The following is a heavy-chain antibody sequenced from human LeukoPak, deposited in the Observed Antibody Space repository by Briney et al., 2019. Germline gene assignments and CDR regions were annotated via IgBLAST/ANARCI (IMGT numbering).Heavy chain of an antibody. Sequence: SVPLSLTCAVCGGSFSGYYWRWLRHPPGKGLEWIGEINHSGSTNYNPSLKSRVTISVDTSKNQLSLKLSSVTAADTAVYYCATAASQIGYWTKYNWFDPWGQGTLVTVSS. CDR3: ATAASQIGYWTKYNWFDP. CDR2: INHSGST. V-gene: IGHV4-34*01. CDR1: GGSFSGYY. D-gene: IGHD3-22*01. J-gene: IGHJ5*02.